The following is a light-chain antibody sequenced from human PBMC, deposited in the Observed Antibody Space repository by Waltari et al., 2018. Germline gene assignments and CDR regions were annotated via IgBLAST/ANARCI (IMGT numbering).Light chain of an antibody. CDR3: LQDYIFPLT. J-gene: IGKJ4*01. CDR1: EDIRND. Sequence: AIQLTQSPSSLSASVGDRVTITCRASEDIRNDLGWYQQKPGKAPRLLIFAASTLQSGVPSRLSGSGSGTDFTLTISSLQPEDFATYFCLQDYIFPLTFGGGTTVEI. CDR2: AAS. V-gene: IGKV1-6*01.